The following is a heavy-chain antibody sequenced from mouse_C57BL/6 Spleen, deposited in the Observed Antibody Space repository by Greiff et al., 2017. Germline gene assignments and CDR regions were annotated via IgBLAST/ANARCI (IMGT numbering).Heavy chain of an antibody. CDR1: GYTFTDYE. D-gene: IGHD1-1*01. J-gene: IGHJ4*01. V-gene: IGHV1-15*01. CDR2: IDPETGGT. Sequence: QVQLKESGAELVRPGASVTLSCKASGYTFTDYEMHWVKQTPVHGLEWIGAIDPETGGTAYNQKFKGKAILTADKSSSTAYMELRSLTSADSAVYYCTRGLLRAMDYWGQGTSVTVSS. CDR3: TRGLLRAMDY.